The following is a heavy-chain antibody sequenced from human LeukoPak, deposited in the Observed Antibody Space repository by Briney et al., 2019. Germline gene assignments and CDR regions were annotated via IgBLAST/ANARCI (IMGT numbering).Heavy chain of an antibody. CDR3: ARSSGTGIFSY. D-gene: IGHD6-25*01. J-gene: IGHJ4*02. CDR2: VYYGRSP. V-gene: IGHV4-39*02. CDR1: GGSINNSGYY. Sequence: SETLSLTCTVSGGSINNSGYYWAWIRQPPGKGLEWIGSVYYGRSPYFNPSLESRATISVDTSKNHFSLKMSSVTAADTAVYYCARSSGTGIFSYWGQGTLVTVSS.